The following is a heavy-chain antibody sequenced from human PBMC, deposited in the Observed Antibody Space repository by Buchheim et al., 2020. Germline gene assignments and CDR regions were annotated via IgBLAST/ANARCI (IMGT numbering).Heavy chain of an antibody. J-gene: IGHJ4*02. V-gene: IGHV3-23*04. Sequence: EVQLVDSGGGLVQPGESLRLSCAASGLSFSGYAMSWVRQAPGKGLEWVSSISGSGAATFNADSVKGRFTLSRDNSKNMPYLQMNSLRAEDTAVYFCAKGSRGYTNYYFDYWGQGTL. CDR3: AKGSRGYTNYYFDY. CDR1: GLSFSGYA. CDR2: ISGSGAAT. D-gene: IGHD4-11*01.